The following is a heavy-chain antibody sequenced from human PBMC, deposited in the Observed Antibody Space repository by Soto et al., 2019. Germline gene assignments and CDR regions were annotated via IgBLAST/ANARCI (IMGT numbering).Heavy chain of an antibody. V-gene: IGHV3-74*01. CDR3: TKDPGAYSSTWSFYVDS. Sequence: EVQLVESGGGLVQPGGSLRLSCAASRFTFSRFWMHWDRQAPGKGLVWVSRINTDGSSTTYPDSVKGRFTISRDNAKNTLYLEMDSLRAEDTGVYYCTKDPGAYSSTWSFYVDSWGQGTLVTVSS. D-gene: IGHD6-13*01. CDR2: INTDGSST. CDR1: RFTFSRFW. J-gene: IGHJ4*02.